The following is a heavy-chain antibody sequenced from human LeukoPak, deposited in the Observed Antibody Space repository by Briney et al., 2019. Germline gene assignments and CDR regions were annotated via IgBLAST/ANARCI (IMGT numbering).Heavy chain of an antibody. J-gene: IGHJ4*02. CDR2: IIPIFGTA. D-gene: IGHD6-13*01. V-gene: IGHV1-69*13. Sequence: SVKVSCKASGDTFSSYAISWVRQAPGQGLEWMGGIIPIFGTANYAQKFQGRVTITADESTSTAYMELSSLRSEDTAVYYCARGVIAAEPTRFDYWGQGTLVTVSS. CDR3: ARGVIAAEPTRFDY. CDR1: GDTFSSYA.